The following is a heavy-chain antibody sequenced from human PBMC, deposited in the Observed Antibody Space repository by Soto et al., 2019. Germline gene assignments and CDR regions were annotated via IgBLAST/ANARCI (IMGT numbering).Heavy chain of an antibody. CDR3: ARHDYGDYPFDY. J-gene: IGHJ4*02. Sequence: QLQLQESGPGLVKPSETLSLTCTVSGGSISSSSYYWGWIRQPPGKGLEWIGSIYYSGSTYYNPSLKSRVTISVDTSKNQFSLKLSSVTAADTAVYYCARHDYGDYPFDYWGQGTLVTVSS. CDR1: GGSISSSSYY. V-gene: IGHV4-39*01. CDR2: IYYSGST. D-gene: IGHD4-17*01.